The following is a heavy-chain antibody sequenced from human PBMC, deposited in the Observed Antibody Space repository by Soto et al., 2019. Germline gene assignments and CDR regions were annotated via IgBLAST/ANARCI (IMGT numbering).Heavy chain of an antibody. J-gene: IGHJ4*02. Sequence: GSLRLSCSASVFTFSSYAMHWVRQAPGKGLEYVSGINSNGGSTYYADSVKGRFTISRDNSKNTLYLQMSSLRAEDTAVYYCVKMAGTTSGFVYYFDYWGQGTLVTAPQ. CDR1: VFTFSSYA. V-gene: IGHV3-64D*06. CDR3: VKMAGTTSGFVYYFDY. CDR2: INSNGGST. D-gene: IGHD1-7*01.